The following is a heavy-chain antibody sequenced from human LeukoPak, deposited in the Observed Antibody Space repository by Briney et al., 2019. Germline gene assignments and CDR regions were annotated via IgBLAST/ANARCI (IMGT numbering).Heavy chain of an antibody. J-gene: IGHJ3*02. CDR1: GFTFSSYS. CDR2: ISSSSSYI. D-gene: IGHD2-21*02. V-gene: IGHV3-21*01. CDR3: ARVTLKGDAFDI. Sequence: PGGSLRLSCAASGFTFSSYSMNWVRQAPGKGLEWVSSISSSSSYIYYADSVKGRFTISRDNAKNSLYLQMNSLRAEYTAVYYCARVTLKGDAFDIWGQGTMVTVSS.